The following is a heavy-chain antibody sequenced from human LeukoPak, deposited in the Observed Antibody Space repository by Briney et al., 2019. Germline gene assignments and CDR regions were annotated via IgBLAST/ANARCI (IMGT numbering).Heavy chain of an antibody. V-gene: IGHV4-34*01. CDR1: NGSFSDYY. D-gene: IGHD3-3*01. J-gene: IGHJ5*02. CDR3: ARARITIFGVAMYNWFDP. Sequence: SETLSLTCAVYNGSFSDYYWTWIRQPPGKGLEWIGEINHSGTTNYNPSLKSRVTISLDTSKNQFSLKLSSVTAADTAVYYCARARITIFGVAMYNWFDPWGQGTLVTVSS. CDR2: INHSGTT.